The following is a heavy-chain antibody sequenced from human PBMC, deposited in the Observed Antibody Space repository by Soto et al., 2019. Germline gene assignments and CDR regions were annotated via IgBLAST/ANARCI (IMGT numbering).Heavy chain of an antibody. V-gene: IGHV3-11*06. D-gene: IGHD3-10*02. J-gene: IGHJ4*02. CDR2: SSNSGTYT. Sequence: QVQLVESGGGLVKPGGSLRLSCAASGFTVSDYYMSWIRQAPGKGLEWLSYSSNSGTYTRYADSVKGRFSSSRDNAKSSLYLQINSLRGEDTATYYCARAGDNYNVLDYWGQGTPVTVSS. CDR3: ARAGDNYNVLDY. CDR1: GFTVSDYY.